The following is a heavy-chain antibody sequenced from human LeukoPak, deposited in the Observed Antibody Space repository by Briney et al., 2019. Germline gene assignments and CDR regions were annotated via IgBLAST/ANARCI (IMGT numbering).Heavy chain of an antibody. V-gene: IGHV4-59*08. CDR3: ARGVSYYDSSGYYNEYFQH. CDR2: IYYSGST. J-gene: IGHJ1*01. Sequence: PSETLSLTCTVSGGSISSYYWSWIRQPPGKGLEWIGYIYYSGSTNYNPSLKSRVTISVDTSKNQFSLKLSSVTAADTAVYHCARGVSYYDSSGYYNEYFQHWGQGTLVTVSS. CDR1: GGSISSYY. D-gene: IGHD3-22*01.